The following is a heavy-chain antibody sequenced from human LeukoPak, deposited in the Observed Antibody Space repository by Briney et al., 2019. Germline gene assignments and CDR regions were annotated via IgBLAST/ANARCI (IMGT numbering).Heavy chain of an antibody. D-gene: IGHD1-26*01. J-gene: IGHJ4*02. Sequence: GGSLRLSCAASGFTFSSYSMNWARQAPGKGLEWVSYISSSSSTIYYADSVKGRFTISRDNAKNSLYLQMNSLRDEDTAVYYCARDGSGSYPSAFDYWGQGTLVTVSS. V-gene: IGHV3-48*02. CDR3: ARDGSGSYPSAFDY. CDR2: ISSSSSTI. CDR1: GFTFSSYS.